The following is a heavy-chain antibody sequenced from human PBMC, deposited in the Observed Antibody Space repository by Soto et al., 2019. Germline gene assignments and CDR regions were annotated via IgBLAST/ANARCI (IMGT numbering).Heavy chain of an antibody. V-gene: IGHV3-23*01. D-gene: IGHD3-22*01. Sequence: GGSLRLSCVDSGFTFSSYALNWVRQSPGRGLEWVSAISGSGGTTYYADSVKGRFTISRDNSKNTLFLQMNSLRAEDAAIYYCAKSPKVISPSFDYWGQGRLVPVSS. J-gene: IGHJ4*02. CDR1: GFTFSSYA. CDR2: ISGSGGTT. CDR3: AKSPKVISPSFDY.